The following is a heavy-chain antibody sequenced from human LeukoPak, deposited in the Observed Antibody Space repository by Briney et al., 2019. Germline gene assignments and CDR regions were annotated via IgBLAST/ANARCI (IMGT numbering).Heavy chain of an antibody. D-gene: IGHD4-23*01. CDR2: INHSGST. J-gene: IGHJ4*02. V-gene: IGHV4-34*01. CDR3: ARGIGPRSVAYYFDY. Sequence: PSETLSLTCAVYGGSFIGYYWSWIRQPPGKGLEWIGEINHSGSTSYYPSLKSRVTISVDTSKNQFYLKLSSVTAADTAVYYCARGIGPRSVAYYFDYWGQGTLVTVSS. CDR1: GGSFIGYY.